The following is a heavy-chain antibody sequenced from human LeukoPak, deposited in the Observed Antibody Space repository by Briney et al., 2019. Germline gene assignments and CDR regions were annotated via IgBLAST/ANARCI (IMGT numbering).Heavy chain of an antibody. J-gene: IGHJ4*02. CDR2: INSDGSST. CDR3: ARDRFTFGGVIVPLDY. Sequence: GGSLRLSCAASGFTFSSYWMHWVRQAPGKGLVWVSRINSDGSSTSYADSVKGRFTISRDNAKNTLYLQMNSLRAEDTAVYYCARDRFTFGGVIVPLDYWGQGTLVTVSS. V-gene: IGHV3-74*01. CDR1: GFTFSSYW. D-gene: IGHD3-16*02.